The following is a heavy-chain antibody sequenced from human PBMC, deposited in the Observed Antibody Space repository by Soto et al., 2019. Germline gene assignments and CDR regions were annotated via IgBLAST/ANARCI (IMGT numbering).Heavy chain of an antibody. CDR3: ARDLLGFGYTYGDV. Sequence: QVQLVQSGAEVKKPGSSVKVSCKASGGTFSNYALISWVRQAPGQGLGWMGGIIPIDATVNYAQKFQGRITITADESTTTAYMDLGSLRSEDTAVYYCARDLLGFGYTYGDVWGQGTTVTVSS. J-gene: IGHJ6*01. CDR2: IIPIDATV. D-gene: IGHD3-10*01. V-gene: IGHV1-69*12. CDR1: GGTFSNYA.